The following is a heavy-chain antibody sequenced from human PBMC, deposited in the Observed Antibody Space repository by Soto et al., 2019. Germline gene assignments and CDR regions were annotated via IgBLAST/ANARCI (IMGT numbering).Heavy chain of an antibody. V-gene: IGHV3-9*01. J-gene: IGHJ1*01. CDR2: ISWNSGSI. D-gene: IGHD6-19*01. Sequence: GGSLRLSCAASGFTFDDYAMHWVRQAPGKGLEWVSGISWNSGSIGYADSVKGRFTISRDNAKNSLYLQMNSLRAEGTALYYCAKDISSGWYGDFQHWGQGTLVTVSS. CDR3: AKDISSGWYGDFQH. CDR1: GFTFDDYA.